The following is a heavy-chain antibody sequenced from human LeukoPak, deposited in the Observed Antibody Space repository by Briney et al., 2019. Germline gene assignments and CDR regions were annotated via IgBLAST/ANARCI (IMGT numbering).Heavy chain of an antibody. CDR3: KDRMGAYVTIPDY. CDR2: ISSSSSTI. J-gene: IGHJ4*02. Sequence: PGGSLRLSCAASGFTFSSYSMNWVRQAPGKGLEWVSYISSSSSTIYYADSMKGRFTISRDNAMNSLYLQMNSLRGEDAAFYCAKDRMGAYVTIPDYWGQGTLVTVSS. D-gene: IGHD3-16*01. V-gene: IGHV3-48*04. CDR1: GFTFSSYS.